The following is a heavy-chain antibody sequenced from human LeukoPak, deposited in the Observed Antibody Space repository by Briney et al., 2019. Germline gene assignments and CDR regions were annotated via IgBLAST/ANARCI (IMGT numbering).Heavy chain of an antibody. V-gene: IGHV4-59*01. CDR3: ARTYYYGSGRYFDY. J-gene: IGHJ4*02. CDR2: IYHSGST. D-gene: IGHD3-10*01. CDR1: GGSISSYY. Sequence: SETLSLTCTVSGGSISSYYWSWIRQPPGKGLDWIGYIYHSGSTNYNPSLKSRFTISLDTSKNQFSLKLSSVTAADTAVSYCARTYYYGSGRYFDYWGQGILVTVSS.